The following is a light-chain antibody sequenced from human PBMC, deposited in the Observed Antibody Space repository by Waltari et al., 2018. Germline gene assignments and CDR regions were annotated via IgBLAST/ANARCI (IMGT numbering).Light chain of an antibody. V-gene: IGLV4-69*01. CDR1: RGPSRTI. CDR3: ETGGHGTWV. CDR2: VNSDGSH. Sequence: QLVLTQSPSASAPLGAPVNLTCTLSRGPSRTIIAWLQQRPGRGPRYLMKVNSDGSHSKGDDIPDRFSGSSSGAERYLTISSLQSEDEADYYCETGGHGTWVFGGGTKLTVL. J-gene: IGLJ3*02.